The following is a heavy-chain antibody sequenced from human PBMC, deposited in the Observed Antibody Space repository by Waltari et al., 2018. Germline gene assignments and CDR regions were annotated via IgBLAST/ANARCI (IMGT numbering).Heavy chain of an antibody. CDR3: ARAPDDSSSWYPVDY. V-gene: IGHV3-53*02. CDR1: GFTVSSNY. Sequence: EMQLVETGGGLIQPGGSLRLSCAASGFTVSSNYMSWVRQAPGKGLEWVSVIYSGGSTYYADSVKGRFTISRDNSKNTLYLQMNSLRAEDTAVYYCARAPDDSSSWYPVDYWGQGTLVTVSS. D-gene: IGHD6-13*01. CDR2: IYSGGST. J-gene: IGHJ4*02.